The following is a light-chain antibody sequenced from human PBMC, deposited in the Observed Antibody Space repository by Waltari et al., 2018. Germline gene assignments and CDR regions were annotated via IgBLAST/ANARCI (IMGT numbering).Light chain of an antibody. J-gene: IGLJ7*01. CDR2: EDT. Sequence: QSVLTQPPSVSAAPGQRVTIPCSGGSSNIGKNYVSWYRQFPGSAPKLLIYEDTERPAGVPGRLSGSNSGTSATRDLTGLQSGDEAEYYCGTWDSSLSGAVFGGGTLRTVL. V-gene: IGLV1-51*02. CDR3: GTWDSSLSGAV. CDR1: SSNIGKNY.